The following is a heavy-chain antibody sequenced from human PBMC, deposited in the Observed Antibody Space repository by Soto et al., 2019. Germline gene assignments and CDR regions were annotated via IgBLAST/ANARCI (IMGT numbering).Heavy chain of an antibody. CDR2: IGTAGDT. CDR1: GFTFSSYD. D-gene: IGHD3-3*01. Sequence: GGSLRLSCAASGFTFSSYDMHWVRQATGKGLEWVSAIGTAGDTYYPGSVKGRFTISRENAKNSLYLQMNSLRAEDTAVYYCARRTYYDFWSGYPNWYFDLWGRGTLVTVSS. V-gene: IGHV3-13*01. J-gene: IGHJ2*01. CDR3: ARRTYYDFWSGYPNWYFDL.